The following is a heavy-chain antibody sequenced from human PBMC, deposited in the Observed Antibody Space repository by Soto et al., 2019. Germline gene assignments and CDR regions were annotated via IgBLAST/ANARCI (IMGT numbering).Heavy chain of an antibody. J-gene: IGHJ3*02. D-gene: IGHD7-27*01. Sequence: GGSLRLSCAASGFTFSSYAMSWVRQAPGKGLEWVSAISGSGGSTYYADSVKGRFTISRDNSKNTLYLQMNSLRAEDKAVYYCAKDRVANWGSFAFDIWGQGTMVTVSS. CDR3: AKDRVANWGSFAFDI. V-gene: IGHV3-23*01. CDR1: GFTFSSYA. CDR2: ISGSGGST.